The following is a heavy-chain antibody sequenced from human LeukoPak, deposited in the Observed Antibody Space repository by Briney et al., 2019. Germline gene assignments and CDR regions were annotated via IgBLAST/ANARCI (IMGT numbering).Heavy chain of an antibody. CDR2: INGDGSNT. D-gene: IGHD6-25*01. J-gene: IGHJ6*02. CDR1: GFTFSRDW. Sequence: GGSLRLSCVAAGFTFSRDWMYWVRQAPGKGLVWVSLINGDGSNTNYADSVKGRFTISRDNAKNTLYLQMNSLRAEDTAVYYCATPAAFDGMDVWGQGTTVTVSS. V-gene: IGHV3-74*01. CDR3: ATPAAFDGMDV.